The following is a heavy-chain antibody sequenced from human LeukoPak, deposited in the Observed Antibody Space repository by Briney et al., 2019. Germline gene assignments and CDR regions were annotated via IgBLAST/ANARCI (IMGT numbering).Heavy chain of an antibody. CDR3: ARGQYYYDSSGRVDAFDI. Sequence: QKFQGRVTMTTDTSTSTAYMELSSLRSEDTAVYYCARGQYYYDSSGRVDAFDIWGQGTVVTVSS. D-gene: IGHD3-22*01. V-gene: IGHV1-18*01. J-gene: IGHJ3*02.